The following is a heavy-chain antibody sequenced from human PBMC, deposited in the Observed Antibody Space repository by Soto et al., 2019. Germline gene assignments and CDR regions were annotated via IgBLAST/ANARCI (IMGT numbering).Heavy chain of an antibody. D-gene: IGHD3-22*01. Sequence: PSETLSLTCTVSGGSISSGGYYWSWIRQHPGKGLEWIGYIYYSGSTYYNPSLKSRVTISVDTSKNQFSLKLSSVTAADTAVYYCARDQSPNYSGYSGWFDPWGQGTLVTVSS. CDR3: ARDQSPNYSGYSGWFDP. CDR2: IYYSGST. CDR1: GGSISSGGYY. V-gene: IGHV4-31*03. J-gene: IGHJ5*02.